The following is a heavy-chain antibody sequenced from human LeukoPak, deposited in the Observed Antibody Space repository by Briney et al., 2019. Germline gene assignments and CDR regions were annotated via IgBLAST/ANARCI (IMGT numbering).Heavy chain of an antibody. CDR3: ARDRRPYRSSTSCYDGRDYYYGMDV. V-gene: IGHV1-69*13. CDR1: GGTFSSYA. CDR2: IIPIFGTA. J-gene: IGHJ6*02. Sequence: GASVKVSCKASGGTFSSYAISWVRQAPGQGLEWMGGIIPIFGTANYAQKFQGRVTITADESTSTAYMELSSLRSEDTAVYYCARDRRPYRSSTSCYDGRDYYYGMDVWGQGTTVTVSS. D-gene: IGHD2-2*01.